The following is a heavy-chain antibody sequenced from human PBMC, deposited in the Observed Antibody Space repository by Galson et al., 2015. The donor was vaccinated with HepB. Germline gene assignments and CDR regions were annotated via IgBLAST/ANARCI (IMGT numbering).Heavy chain of an antibody. V-gene: IGHV3-21*01. Sequence: LRLSCAASGFTFNRYNMNWVRQAPGMGLEWVSSISSTSDYLYYADSVKGRFTISRDNAKNSLYLQMNSLRAEDTAVYYCARTYGTYIRSLDYWGQGTLVTVSA. CDR3: ARTYGTYIRSLDY. D-gene: IGHD1-26*01. CDR2: ISSTSDYL. J-gene: IGHJ4*02. CDR1: GFTFNRYN.